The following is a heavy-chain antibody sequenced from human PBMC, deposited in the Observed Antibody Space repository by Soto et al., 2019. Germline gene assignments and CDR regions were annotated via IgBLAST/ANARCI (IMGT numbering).Heavy chain of an antibody. Sequence: GESLKISCKGSGYSFTSYWIGWVRQMPGKGLEWMGIIYPGDSDTRYSPSFQGQVTISADKSISTAYLQWSSLKASDTAMYYCARVRYVLPYGDYERIDHDAFDIWGQGTMVTVSS. CDR2: IYPGDSDT. CDR3: ARVRYVLPYGDYERIDHDAFDI. J-gene: IGHJ3*02. V-gene: IGHV5-51*01. CDR1: GYSFTSYW. D-gene: IGHD4-17*01.